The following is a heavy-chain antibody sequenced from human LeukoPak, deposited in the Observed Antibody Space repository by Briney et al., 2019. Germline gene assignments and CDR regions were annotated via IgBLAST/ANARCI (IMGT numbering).Heavy chain of an antibody. CDR3: AKDRGDDDY. V-gene: IGHV3-7*01. Sequence: PGGSLRLSCAASGFTFSNNWMSWVRQAPGKGLEWVANIKQDGSNKYYADSVKGRFTISRVNSKNTLYLQMNSLRAEDTAVYYCAKDRGDDDYWGQGTLVTVSS. CDR2: IKQDGSNK. J-gene: IGHJ4*02. D-gene: IGHD2-21*02. CDR1: GFTFSNNW.